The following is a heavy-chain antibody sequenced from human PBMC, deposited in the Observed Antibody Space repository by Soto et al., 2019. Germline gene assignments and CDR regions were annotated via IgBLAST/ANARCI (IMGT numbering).Heavy chain of an antibody. D-gene: IGHD6-6*01. CDR2: ISGSGGST. V-gene: IGHV3-23*01. CDR3: AKDRHSSSRQFDY. CDR1: GFTFSSYA. J-gene: IGHJ4*02. Sequence: EVQLLESGGGLVQPGGSLRLSCAASGFTFSSYAMSWVRQAPGRGLEWVSAISGSGGSTYYADSVKGRFTISRDNSKNTLYLQMNSLRAEDTAVYYCAKDRHSSSRQFDYWGQGTLVTVSS.